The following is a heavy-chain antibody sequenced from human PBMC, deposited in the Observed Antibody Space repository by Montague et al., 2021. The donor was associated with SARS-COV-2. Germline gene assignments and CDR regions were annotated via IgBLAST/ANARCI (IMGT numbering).Heavy chain of an antibody. Sequence: SETLSLTCTVSGGSISSTTYRWGRIRQPPGKGLEWIGFISYSGTTFYNPYLKSRIRMSVDTPKCHFSLNLTSATAADTAVYYCARHYGSSLDSWGQGILVAVSS. CDR2: ISYSGTT. V-gene: IGHV4-39*01. CDR3: ARHYGSSLDS. CDR1: GGSISSTTYR. J-gene: IGHJ4*03. D-gene: IGHD4-17*01.